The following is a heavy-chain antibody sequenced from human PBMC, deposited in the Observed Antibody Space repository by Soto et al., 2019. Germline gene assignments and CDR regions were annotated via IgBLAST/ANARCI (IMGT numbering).Heavy chain of an antibody. J-gene: IGHJ4*02. CDR1: GFTFRNYA. V-gene: IGHV3-9*01. CDR3: VKEKLYSNYEYYFDY. D-gene: IGHD4-4*01. CDR2: ISWHSGTI. Sequence: VQLVESGGGLVQPGRSLRLSCAASGFTFRNYAMHWVRRAPGKGLEWVSGISWHSGTIGYADSVRGRFTISRDNAKNSLYLQMNSLRHEDTALYYCVKEKLYSNYEYYFDYWGQGTLVTVSS.